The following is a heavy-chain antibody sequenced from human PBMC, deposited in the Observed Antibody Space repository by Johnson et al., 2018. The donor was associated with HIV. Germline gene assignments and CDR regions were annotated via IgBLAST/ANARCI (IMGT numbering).Heavy chain of an antibody. Sequence: EQLVESGGGLVKPGGSLRLSCGASGFTFSSNYMSWVRQAPGKGLEWVSVIYSGGSTYYADSVKGRFTISRDNSKNSLYLQMNSLRAEDTAVYYCARGRIGGDAFDMWGQGTMVTVSS. CDR3: ARGRIGGDAFDM. V-gene: IGHV3-66*01. CDR1: GFTFSSNY. J-gene: IGHJ3*02. CDR2: IYSGGST. D-gene: IGHD1-26*01.